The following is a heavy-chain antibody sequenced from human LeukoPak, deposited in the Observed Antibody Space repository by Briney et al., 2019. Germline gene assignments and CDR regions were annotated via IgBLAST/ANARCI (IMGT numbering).Heavy chain of an antibody. V-gene: IGHV1-18*01. CDR1: GYTFTSYG. J-gene: IGHJ6*02. D-gene: IGHD3-16*02. CDR2: ISAYNGNT. Sequence: GASVKVSCKASGYTFTSYGISWVRQAPGQGLEWMGWISAYNGNTNYAQKLQGRVTMITDTSTSTAYMELRSLSSDDTAVYYCARDRRSDYVWGSYRYMDVWGQGTTVTVSS. CDR3: ARDRRSDYVWGSYRYMDV.